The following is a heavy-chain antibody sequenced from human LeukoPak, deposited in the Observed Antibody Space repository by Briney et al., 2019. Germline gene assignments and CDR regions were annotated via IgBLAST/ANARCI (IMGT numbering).Heavy chain of an antibody. CDR2: ISGTGGGT. CDR1: GFTFRSYA. J-gene: IGHJ6*02. Sequence: GGSLRLSCAASGFTFRSYAMSWVRQAPGKGLEWVSGISGTGGGTYYADSVKGRFTISRDNSKNTLYLQMNSLRAEDTAVYYCAKDSVWFGVMDVWGQGTTVTVSS. CDR3: AKDSVWFGVMDV. V-gene: IGHV3-23*01. D-gene: IGHD3-10*01.